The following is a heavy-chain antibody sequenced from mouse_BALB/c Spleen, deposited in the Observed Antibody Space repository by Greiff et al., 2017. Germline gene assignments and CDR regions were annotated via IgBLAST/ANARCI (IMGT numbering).Heavy chain of an antibody. CDR2: IWSGGST. CDR1: GFSLTSYG. Sequence: QVHVKQSGPGLVQPSQSLSITCTVSGFSLTSYGVHWVRQSPGKGLEWLGVIWSGGSTDYNAAFISRLSISKDNSKSQVFFKMNSLQANDTAIYYCASPSLLTGYAMDYWGQGTSVTVSS. V-gene: IGHV2-2*02. J-gene: IGHJ4*01. D-gene: IGHD4-1*01. CDR3: ASPSLLTGYAMDY.